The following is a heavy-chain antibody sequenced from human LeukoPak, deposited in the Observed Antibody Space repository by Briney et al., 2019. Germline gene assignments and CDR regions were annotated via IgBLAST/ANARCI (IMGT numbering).Heavy chain of an antibody. D-gene: IGHD1-26*01. Sequence: SETLSLTCTVSGGSISSYYWSWIRQPPGKGLEWIAHIYYSGRTNYNPSLKSRVTISVDTSENQFSLKLTSVTAADTAVYYCARHGAEASYSGSYPLDYWGQGTLVTVSS. J-gene: IGHJ4*02. CDR1: GGSISSYY. V-gene: IGHV4-59*08. CDR2: IYYSGRT. CDR3: ARHGAEASYSGSYPLDY.